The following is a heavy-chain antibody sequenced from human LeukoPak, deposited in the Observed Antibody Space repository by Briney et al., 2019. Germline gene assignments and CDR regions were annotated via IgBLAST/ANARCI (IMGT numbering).Heavy chain of an antibody. V-gene: IGHV3-7*01. J-gene: IGHJ4*02. CDR3: ATWGGGYIY. CDR2: IKKDGSEK. D-gene: IGHD3-16*01. CDR1: GFTFSSYW. Sequence: GGSLRLSCAASGFTFSSYWMSWVRQAPGKGLEWVANIKKDGSEKYHVDSVKGRFTISRNNAKNSLYLQMNSLRAEDTAVYYCATWGGGYIYWGQGTLVTVSS.